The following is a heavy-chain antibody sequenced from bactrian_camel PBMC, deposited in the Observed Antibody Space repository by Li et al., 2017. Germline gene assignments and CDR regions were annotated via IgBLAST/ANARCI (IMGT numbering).Heavy chain of an antibody. CDR3: AAPRVGYPYFGFRESGYKY. Sequence: QVQLVESGGGLVQPGGSLTLSCAAPGFTFSDYFMSWVRQAPGTGLEWVSSIRNDARVTYYADSVKDRFTVSRDNAKNTVYLQMNRLKPEDTAMYYCAAPRVGYPYFGFRESGYKYWGQGTQVTVS. CDR1: GFTFSDYF. V-gene: IGHV3S6*01. CDR2: IRNDARVT. D-gene: IGHD7*01. J-gene: IGHJ4*01.